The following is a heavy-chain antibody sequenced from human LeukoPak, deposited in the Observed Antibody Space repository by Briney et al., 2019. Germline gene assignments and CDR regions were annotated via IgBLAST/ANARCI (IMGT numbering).Heavy chain of an antibody. V-gene: IGHV3-33*01. D-gene: IGHD1-26*01. CDR1: GFTFSSYG. CDR2: IWYDGSNK. CDR3: ARASGVGAPYYFDY. Sequence: GRSLRLSCAASGFTFSSYGMHWVRQAPGKGLEWVAVIWYDGSNKYYADSVKGRFTISRDNSKNTPYLQMNSLRAEDTAVYYCARASGVGAPYYFDYWGQGTLVTVSS. J-gene: IGHJ4*02.